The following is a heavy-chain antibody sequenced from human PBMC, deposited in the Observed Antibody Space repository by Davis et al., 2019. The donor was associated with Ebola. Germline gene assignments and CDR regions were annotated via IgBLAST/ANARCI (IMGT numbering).Heavy chain of an antibody. J-gene: IGHJ5*02. CDR1: GFTFSSYV. CDR2: ILGSGPGT. CDR3: ARGKSDFLLDWFDP. D-gene: IGHD2-21*02. Sequence: PGGSLRLSCAASGFTFSSYVMTWVRQAPGKGPEWVSTILGSGPGTYYADSVKGRLTISRDNSRDTLYLLMNSLRAEDTAIYYCARGKSDFLLDWFDPWGQGTLVTVSS. V-gene: IGHV3-23*01.